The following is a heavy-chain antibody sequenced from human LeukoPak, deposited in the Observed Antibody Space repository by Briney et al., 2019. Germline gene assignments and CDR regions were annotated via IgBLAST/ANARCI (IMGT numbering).Heavy chain of an antibody. D-gene: IGHD1-1*01. Sequence: GGSLRLSCAASGFTFSSYWMSWVRQAPGKGLEWVANIKQDGSEKYYVDSVKGRFTISKNSLYLQMNSLRAEDTAVYYCARARYPYYYYYMGVWGKGTTVTVSS. CDR3: ARARYPYYYYYMGV. CDR2: IKQDGSEK. V-gene: IGHV3-7*01. J-gene: IGHJ6*03. CDR1: GFTFSSYW.